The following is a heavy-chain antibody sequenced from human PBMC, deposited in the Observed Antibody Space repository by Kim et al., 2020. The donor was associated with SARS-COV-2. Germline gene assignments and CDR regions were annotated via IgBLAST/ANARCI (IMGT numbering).Heavy chain of an antibody. CDR1: GFTFSSYW. D-gene: IGHD6-6*01. Sequence: GGSLRLSCAASGFTFSSYWMHWVRQAPGKGLVWVSRINSDGSSTSYADSVKGRFTISRDNAKNTLYLQMNSLRAEDTAVYYCARSSSSGYYMDVWGKGTTVTVSS. CDR3: ARSSSSGYYMDV. V-gene: IGHV3-74*01. CDR2: INSDGSST. J-gene: IGHJ6*03.